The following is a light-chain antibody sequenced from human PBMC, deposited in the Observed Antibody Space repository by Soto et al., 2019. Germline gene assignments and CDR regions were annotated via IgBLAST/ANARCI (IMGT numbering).Light chain of an antibody. V-gene: IGKV3-20*01. CDR1: QSVNSNH. CDR3: HQFGSSPQT. Sequence: EIVLTQSQGALSLSTGEIATLSCRASQSVNSNHIAWYQQKPGQAPRLLIYGPSSRATGIPERFSGSGSVTDFTLSISRLVPEDFAVYFCHQFGSSPQTFGHGTKVDI. CDR2: GPS. J-gene: IGKJ1*01.